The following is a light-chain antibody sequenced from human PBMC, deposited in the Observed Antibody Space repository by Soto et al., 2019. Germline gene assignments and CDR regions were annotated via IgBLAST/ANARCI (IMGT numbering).Light chain of an antibody. CDR1: NSDIATYNF. CDR2: EVS. CDR3: TSYTVCDTLV. Sequence: QSVLTQPASVSGSPGQSITISCTGSNSDIATYNFVSWYQQHPGKAPQLIISEVSDRPSGISHRFSASKSGNTASLTISGLRAEDEADYYCTSYTVCDTLVFGGGTKVTVL. V-gene: IGLV2-14*01. J-gene: IGLJ2*01.